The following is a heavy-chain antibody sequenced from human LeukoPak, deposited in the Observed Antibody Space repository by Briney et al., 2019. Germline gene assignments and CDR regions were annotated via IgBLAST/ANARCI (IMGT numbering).Heavy chain of an antibody. V-gene: IGHV3-30*18. Sequence: TGRSLRLSCAASGFTFSSYGMHWVRQAPGKGLEWVAVISYDGSNKYYADSVKGRFTISRDNSKNTLYLQMNSLRAEDTAVYYCAKDRNDILTGYGYFQHWGQGTLVTVSS. J-gene: IGHJ1*01. D-gene: IGHD3-9*01. CDR3: AKDRNDILTGYGYFQH. CDR2: ISYDGSNK. CDR1: GFTFSSYG.